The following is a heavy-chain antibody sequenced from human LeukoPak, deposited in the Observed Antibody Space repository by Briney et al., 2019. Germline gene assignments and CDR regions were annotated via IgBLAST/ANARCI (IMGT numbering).Heavy chain of an antibody. CDR3: AKGSLFGYWDY. Sequence: GGSLRLSCAASGFTFNSYAMRWVRQAPGKGLEWVSAISGSGGSTYYADSVKGRFTISRDNSKNTLYLQMNSLRAEDTAVYYCAKGSLFGYWDYWGQGTLVTVSS. J-gene: IGHJ4*02. CDR2: ISGSGGST. CDR1: GFTFNSYA. V-gene: IGHV3-23*01. D-gene: IGHD3-10*01.